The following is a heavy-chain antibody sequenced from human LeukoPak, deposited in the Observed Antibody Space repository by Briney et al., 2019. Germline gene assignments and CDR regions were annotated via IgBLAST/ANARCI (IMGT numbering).Heavy chain of an antibody. CDR2: INPNSGGT. J-gene: IGHJ3*02. Sequence: RASVKVSCKASGYTFTGYYMHWVRQAPGQGLEWMGWINPNSGGTNYAQKFQGRVTMTRDTSISTAYMELSRLRSDDTAVYYCAREHSSGYSAFDIWGQGTMVTVSS. D-gene: IGHD6-19*01. V-gene: IGHV1-2*02. CDR1: GYTFTGYY. CDR3: AREHSSGYSAFDI.